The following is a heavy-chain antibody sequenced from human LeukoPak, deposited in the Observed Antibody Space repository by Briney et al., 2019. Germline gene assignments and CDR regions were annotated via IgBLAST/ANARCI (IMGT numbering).Heavy chain of an antibody. V-gene: IGHV4-59*01. D-gene: IGHD1-14*01. CDR1: GGSISSYY. CDR3: ARSNPTGAFDI. CDR2: IYYSGST. Sequence: PSETLSLTCTVTGGSISSYYWSWIRQPPGKGLECIGYIYYSGSTNYNPSLKSRVTISVDTSKNQFSLKLSSVTAADTAVYYCARSNPTGAFDIWGQRTMVTVSS. J-gene: IGHJ3*02.